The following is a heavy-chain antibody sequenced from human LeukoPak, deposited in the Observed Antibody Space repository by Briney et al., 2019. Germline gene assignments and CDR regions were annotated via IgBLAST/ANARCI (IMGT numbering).Heavy chain of an antibody. CDR1: GYTFTGYY. D-gene: IGHD4-17*01. CDR2: INPNSGGT. Sequence: ASVKVSCKASGYTFTGYYMHWVRQAPGQGLEWMGWINPNSGGTNYAQKFQGRVTMTRDTSISTAYMELSRLRSDDTAVYYCARSVTTVTYFDYWGQGTLVIVSS. V-gene: IGHV1-2*02. J-gene: IGHJ4*02. CDR3: ARSVTTVTYFDY.